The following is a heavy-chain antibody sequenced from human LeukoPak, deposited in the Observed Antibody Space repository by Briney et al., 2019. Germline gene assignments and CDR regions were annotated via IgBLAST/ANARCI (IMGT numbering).Heavy chain of an antibody. V-gene: IGHV4-34*01. CDR3: ARDPANCGGDCSGY. CDR1: GGSFSGYY. D-gene: IGHD2-21*02. Sequence: SETLSLTCAVYGGSFSGYYWSWIRQPPGKGLEWIGEINHSGSTNYNPSLKSRVTISVDTSKNQFSLKLSSVTAADTAVYYCARDPANCGGDCSGYWGQGTLVTVSS. J-gene: IGHJ4*02. CDR2: INHSGST.